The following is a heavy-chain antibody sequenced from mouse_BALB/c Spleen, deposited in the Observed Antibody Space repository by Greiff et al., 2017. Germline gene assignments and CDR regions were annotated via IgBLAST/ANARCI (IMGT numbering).Heavy chain of an antibody. J-gene: IGHJ4*01. CDR1: GYTFTSYW. Sequence: QVQLQQSGAELAKPGASVKMSCKASGYTFTSYWMHWVKQRPGQGLEWIGYINPSTGYTEYNQKFKDKATLTADKSSSTAYMQLSSLTSEDSAVYYCARYSLLRLRWADYWGQGTSVTVSS. CDR3: ARYSLLRLRWADY. V-gene: IGHV1-7*01. CDR2: INPSTGYT. D-gene: IGHD1-2*01.